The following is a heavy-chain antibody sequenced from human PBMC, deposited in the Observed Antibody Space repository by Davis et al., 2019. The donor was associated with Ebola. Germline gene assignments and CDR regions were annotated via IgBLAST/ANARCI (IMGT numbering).Heavy chain of an antibody. Sequence: GESLKISCAASGFTFSSYSMNWVRQAPGKGLEWVSSISSSSSYIYYADSVKGRFTISRDNAKNSLYLQMNSLRAEDTAVYYCARDHVGSITIFGVVIMGDAFDIWGQGTMVTVSS. J-gene: IGHJ3*02. CDR2: ISSSSSYI. V-gene: IGHV3-21*01. D-gene: IGHD3-3*01. CDR3: ARDHVGSITIFGVVIMGDAFDI. CDR1: GFTFSSYS.